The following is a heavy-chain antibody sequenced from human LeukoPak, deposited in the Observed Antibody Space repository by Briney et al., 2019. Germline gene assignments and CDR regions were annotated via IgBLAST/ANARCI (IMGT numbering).Heavy chain of an antibody. D-gene: IGHD2-2*01. Sequence: GGSLRLSCAASGFTFDDYAMHWVRQAPGKGLEWVSGISWNSGNIGYADSVKGRFTISRDNAKNSLYLQMNSLRAEDMALYYCAKGYCGSTSCHFAYWGQGTLVTVSS. J-gene: IGHJ4*02. CDR2: ISWNSGNI. CDR1: GFTFDDYA. CDR3: AKGYCGSTSCHFAY. V-gene: IGHV3-9*03.